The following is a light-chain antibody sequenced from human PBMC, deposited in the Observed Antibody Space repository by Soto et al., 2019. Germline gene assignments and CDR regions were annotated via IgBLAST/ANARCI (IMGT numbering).Light chain of an antibody. V-gene: IGKV1-39*01. CDR1: QSISRN. CDR3: QQIYTTASIT. Sequence: DIQMTQSPSSLSASVGDRVTITCRASQSISRNLNWYQHKPGKAPKLLIYAASSLQNGVPSRFSGGGSGTEFTLSISSLQPEDFGTYYCQQIYTTASITFGQGTRLETK. CDR2: AAS. J-gene: IGKJ5*01.